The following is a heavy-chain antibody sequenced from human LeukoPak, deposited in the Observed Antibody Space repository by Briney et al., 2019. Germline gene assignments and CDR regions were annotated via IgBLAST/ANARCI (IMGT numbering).Heavy chain of an antibody. V-gene: IGHV1-18*04. CDR2: ISAYNGNT. CDR1: GYTFTGYY. J-gene: IGHJ4*02. D-gene: IGHD1-26*01. CDR3: ARPAWELLYDY. Sequence: ASVKVSCKASGYTFTGYYLHWVRQAPGQGLEWMGWISAYNGNTNYAQKLQGRVTMTTDTSTSTAYMELRSLRSDDTAVYYCARPAWELLYDYWGQGTLVTVSS.